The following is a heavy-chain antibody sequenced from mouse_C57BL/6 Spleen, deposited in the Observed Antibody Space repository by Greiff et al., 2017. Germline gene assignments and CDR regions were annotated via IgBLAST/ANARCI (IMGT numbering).Heavy chain of an antibody. CDR1: GYTFTSYW. J-gene: IGHJ4*01. D-gene: IGHD2-1*01. CDR3: ARKAIYYGNLYYAMDY. CDR2: IYPGSGSP. Sequence: QVQLQQPGAELVKPGASVKMSCKASGYTFTSYWITWVKQRPGQGLEWIGDIYPGSGSPNYNEKFKSKATLTVDTSSSRAYMQLSSLTSEDSAVYDCARKAIYYGNLYYAMDYWGQGTSVTVSS. V-gene: IGHV1-55*01.